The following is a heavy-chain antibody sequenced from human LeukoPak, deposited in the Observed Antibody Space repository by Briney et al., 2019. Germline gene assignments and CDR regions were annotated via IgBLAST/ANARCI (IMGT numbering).Heavy chain of an antibody. D-gene: IGHD6-19*01. CDR3: ARDLVAAVAYYFDY. Sequence: PGGSLRLPCAASGFTFSSYWMSWVRQAPGKGLEWVANIKKDGSEKYYVDSVKGRFTISRDNAKNSLYLQMNSLRAEDTAVYYCARDLVAAVAYYFDYWGQGTLVTVSS. V-gene: IGHV3-7*01. J-gene: IGHJ4*02. CDR2: IKKDGSEK. CDR1: GFTFSSYW.